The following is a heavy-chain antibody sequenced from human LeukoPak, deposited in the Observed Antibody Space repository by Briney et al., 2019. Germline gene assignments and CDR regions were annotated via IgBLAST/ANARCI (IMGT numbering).Heavy chain of an antibody. CDR3: ARSWMVGEGAFDF. J-gene: IGHJ3*01. Sequence: SETLSLTGTVSGGPIAIDNYFWAWIRQAPGKGLEWIGIIYHSGNTYYSAYLRSRLTISIDTSKGQFSLRLRSVTAADTAVYYCARSWMVGEGAFDFWGQGTMVPVSS. V-gene: IGHV4-39*01. CDR2: IYHSGNT. D-gene: IGHD1-26*01. CDR1: GGPIAIDNYF.